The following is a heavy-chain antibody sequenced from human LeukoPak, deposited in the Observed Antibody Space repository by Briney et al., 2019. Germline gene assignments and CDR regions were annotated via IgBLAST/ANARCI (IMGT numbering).Heavy chain of an antibody. CDR1: GFTFSSYS. Sequence: PGGSLRLSCAASGFTFSSYSMNWVRQAPGKGLEWVSSISSSSSYIYYADSVKGRFTISRDNAKNSLYLQMNSLRAEDTAVYYCAGEYYYDSSGYPPPYYGMDVWGQGTTVTVSS. D-gene: IGHD3-22*01. CDR3: AGEYYYDSSGYPPPYYGMDV. J-gene: IGHJ6*02. CDR2: ISSSSSYI. V-gene: IGHV3-21*01.